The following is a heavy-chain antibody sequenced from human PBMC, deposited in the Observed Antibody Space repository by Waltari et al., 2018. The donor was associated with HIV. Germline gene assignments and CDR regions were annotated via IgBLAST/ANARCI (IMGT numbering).Heavy chain of an antibody. V-gene: IGHV4-31*03. CDR1: VGSISSAGYS. J-gene: IGHJ5*02. Sequence: QAQLQESGQGLVKPSLTLSLTCTVSVGSISSAGYSWSWIRQHPGKGLEWIGYIYCSGSTYYSPSLKSRVTRSVDTSKNQFSLKRRSVTAADTAVYYCARVVRVTRACDPWGQGTRVTVSS. CDR3: ARVVRVTRACDP. CDR2: IYCSGST. D-gene: IGHD3-10*01.